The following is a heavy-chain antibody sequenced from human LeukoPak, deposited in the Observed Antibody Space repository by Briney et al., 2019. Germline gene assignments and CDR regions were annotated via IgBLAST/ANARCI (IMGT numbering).Heavy chain of an antibody. J-gene: IGHJ4*02. V-gene: IGHV4-59*08. Sequence: SETLSLTCAVYGGSFSSYYWSWIRQPPGKGLEWIGYIYYSGSTNYNPSLKSRLTISVDTSKNQFSLKLSSVTAADTAVYYCARGIAAAGTIDYWGQGTLVTVSS. D-gene: IGHD6-13*01. CDR2: IYYSGST. CDR3: ARGIAAAGTIDY. CDR1: GGSFSSYY.